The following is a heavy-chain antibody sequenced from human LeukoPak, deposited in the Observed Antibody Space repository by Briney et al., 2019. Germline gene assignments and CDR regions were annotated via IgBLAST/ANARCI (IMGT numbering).Heavy chain of an antibody. CDR3: ARSGSDSSSLTFDY. V-gene: IGHV3-53*01. CDR1: GFTVSSNY. CDR2: IYRGGST. J-gene: IGHJ4*02. Sequence: GGSLRLSCAASGFTVSSNYMSWVRQAPGKGLEWVSVIYRGGSTYYADSVKGRFTISRDNSKNTLYLQMNSLRAEDTAVYYCARSGSDSSSLTFDYWGQGTLVTVSS. D-gene: IGHD6-13*01.